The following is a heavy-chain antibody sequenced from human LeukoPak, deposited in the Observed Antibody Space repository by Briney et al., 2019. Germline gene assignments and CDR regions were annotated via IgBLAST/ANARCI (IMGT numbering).Heavy chain of an antibody. CDR1: GYTFTSYD. J-gene: IGHJ5*02. CDR3: AREMHYGSRSYIGTWFDP. CDR2: MNPNSGNT. V-gene: IGHV1-8*01. D-gene: IGHD3-10*01. Sequence: ASVKVSCKASGYTFTSYDINWVRQATGQGLEWMGWMNPNSGNTGYAQKLQGRVTMTRNTSIHTAYMELSSLRSEDTAVYYCAREMHYGSRSYIGTWFDPWGQGTLVTVSS.